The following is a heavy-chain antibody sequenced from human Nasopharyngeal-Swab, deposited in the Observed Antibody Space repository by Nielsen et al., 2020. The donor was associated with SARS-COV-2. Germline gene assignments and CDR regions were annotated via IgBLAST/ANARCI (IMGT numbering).Heavy chain of an antibody. CDR1: GFTFNNYN. V-gene: IGHV3-21*01. CDR2: ISSSSSYI. J-gene: IGHJ6*02. CDR3: ARDGLDYDFWSAYFMDV. D-gene: IGHD3-3*01. Sequence: GESLKISCAASGFTFNNYNFNWVRQAPGKGLEWVSSISSSSSYIYYADSVKGRFTISRDNAKNSLYLQMNSLRAADTAVYYCARDGLDYDFWSAYFMDVWGQGTTVTVSS.